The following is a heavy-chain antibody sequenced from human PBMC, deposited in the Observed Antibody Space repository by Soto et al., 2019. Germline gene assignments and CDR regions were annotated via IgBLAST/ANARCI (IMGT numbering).Heavy chain of an antibody. CDR2: IYPGDSDT. J-gene: IGHJ6*02. D-gene: IGHD6-13*01. CDR1: GYSFTSYW. Sequence: PGESLKISCKGSGYSFTSYWIGWVRQMPGKGLEWMGIIYPGDSDTRYSPSFQGQVTISADKSISTAYLQWSSLKASDTAMYYCASGMGSSWYSTRYCGMDVWGRGTTVTVSS. CDR3: ASGMGSSWYSTRYCGMDV. V-gene: IGHV5-51*01.